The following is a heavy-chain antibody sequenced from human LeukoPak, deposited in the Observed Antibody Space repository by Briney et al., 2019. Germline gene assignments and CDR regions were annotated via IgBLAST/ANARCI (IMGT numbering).Heavy chain of an antibody. D-gene: IGHD3-3*01. CDR2: IYYSGST. V-gene: IGHV4-59*01. J-gene: IGHJ4*02. CDR3: TRVGFWSGYYHFDS. CDR1: GDSISTYY. Sequence: SETLPLTCTVSGDSISTYYWSWVRQPPGKGLEWIGYIYYSGSTNYNPSLKSRVTISVDTSKKQFFLKLSSVTAADTAVYYCTRVGFWSGYYHFDSWGQGTLVTVSS.